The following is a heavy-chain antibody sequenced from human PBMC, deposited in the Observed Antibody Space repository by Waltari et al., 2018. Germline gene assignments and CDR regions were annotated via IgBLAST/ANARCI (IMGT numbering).Heavy chain of an antibody. CDR1: GGSISSGGYY. CDR3: ARDRVGGYYFDY. J-gene: IGHJ4*02. V-gene: IGHV4-31*03. Sequence: QVQLQESGPGLVKPSQTLSLTCTVSGGSISSGGYYWSWIRQHPGKGLEWIGYIYYSGSTYYTPSLKSRVTISVDTSKNQFSLKLSSVTAADTAVYYCARDRVGGYYFDYWGQGTLVTVSS. CDR2: IYYSGST. D-gene: IGHD2-15*01.